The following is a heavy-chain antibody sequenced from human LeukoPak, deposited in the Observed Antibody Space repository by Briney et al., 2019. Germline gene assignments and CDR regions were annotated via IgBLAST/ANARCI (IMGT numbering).Heavy chain of an antibody. Sequence: PGGSLRLSCAASGFTFSTYAMSWVRLAPGKGLEWVSGISGSGGSTYYADSVKGRFTSSRDNSNNTLYVQMNSLRVEDTAVYYCATSKGLGSYGDLFDYWGQGTLVTVSS. V-gene: IGHV3-23*01. CDR3: ATSKGLGSYGDLFDY. CDR1: GFTFSTYA. D-gene: IGHD4-17*01. J-gene: IGHJ4*02. CDR2: ISGSGGST.